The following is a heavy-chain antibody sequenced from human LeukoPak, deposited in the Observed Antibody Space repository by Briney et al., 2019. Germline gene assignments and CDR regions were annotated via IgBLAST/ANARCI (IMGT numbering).Heavy chain of an antibody. J-gene: IGHJ5*02. CDR1: GGSISSYY. V-gene: IGHV4-59*08. D-gene: IGHD3-10*01. Sequence: PSETLSLTCTVSGGSISSYYWSWIRQPPGKGLEWIGYIYYSGSTNYNPPLKSRVTISVDTSKNQFSLKLSSVTAADTAVYYCARGIHGSGVAVRFDPWGQGTLVTVSS. CDR2: IYYSGST. CDR3: ARGIHGSGVAVRFDP.